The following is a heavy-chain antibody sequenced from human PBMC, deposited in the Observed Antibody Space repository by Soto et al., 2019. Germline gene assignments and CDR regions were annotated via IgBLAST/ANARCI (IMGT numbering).Heavy chain of an antibody. Sequence: TSETLSLTCAVYGGSFSGYYWSWIRQPPGKGLEWIGEINHSGSTNYNPSLKSRVTISVDTSKNQFSLKLSSVTAADTAVYYCARVLSYYMDVWGKGTTATVSS. J-gene: IGHJ6*03. V-gene: IGHV4-34*01. CDR2: INHSGST. CDR3: ARVLSYYMDV. D-gene: IGHD3-9*01. CDR1: GGSFSGYY.